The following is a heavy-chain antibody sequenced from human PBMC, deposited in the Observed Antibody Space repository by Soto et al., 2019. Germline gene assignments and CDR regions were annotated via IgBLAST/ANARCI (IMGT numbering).Heavy chain of an antibody. J-gene: IGHJ4*02. Sequence: GESLKISCQAFEYSFRIYWISWVRQKPGAGLEWMGRVDPNDSFATYSPSFQGHVSISVDKSTNIVYLQWRSLRASDTATYYCARHQSGSGNSNFDFWGQGTPVTVSS. CDR1: EYSFRIYW. D-gene: IGHD3-10*01. V-gene: IGHV5-10-1*01. CDR3: ARHQSGSGNSNFDF. CDR2: VDPNDSFA.